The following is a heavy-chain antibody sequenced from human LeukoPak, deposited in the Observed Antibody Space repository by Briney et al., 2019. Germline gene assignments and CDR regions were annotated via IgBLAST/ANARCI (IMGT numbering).Heavy chain of an antibody. Sequence: GGSLRLSCAASGFTFSSYSMNWVRQAPGKGLEWVSSISSSSSYIYYAHSVKGRFTISRDNAKNSLYLQMNSLRAEDTAVYYCAKAVNFDWLPNDYWGQGTLVTVSS. CDR1: GFTFSSYS. V-gene: IGHV3-21*01. CDR3: AKAVNFDWLPNDY. CDR2: ISSSSSYI. D-gene: IGHD3-9*01. J-gene: IGHJ4*02.